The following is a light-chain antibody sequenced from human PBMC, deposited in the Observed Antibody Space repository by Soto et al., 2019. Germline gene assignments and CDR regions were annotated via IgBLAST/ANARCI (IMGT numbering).Light chain of an antibody. CDR3: QQYTTYPYT. CDR2: KAS. J-gene: IGKJ2*01. V-gene: IGKV1-5*03. CDR1: QGISSW. Sequence: DIQMTQSPSTLSASVGDRVTITCRASQGISSWLAWYQQKPGRAPKLLTYKASSLESGVPARFSGSGSGTEFTLTISSQQPDDVATYYCQQYTTYPYTFGQGTKLEI.